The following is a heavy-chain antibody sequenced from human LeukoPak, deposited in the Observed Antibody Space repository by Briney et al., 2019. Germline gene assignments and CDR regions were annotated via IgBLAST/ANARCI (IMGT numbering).Heavy chain of an antibody. CDR2: INNDGSST. CDR1: GYTFGSYW. Sequence: GSLRLSCAASGYTFGSYWMYWVRQAPGKGLVWVSRINNDGSSTIYADSVKGRFTISRDNAKNTLYLQMNSLRDDDTAVYYCAKKSPDSSGNPAYDWGQGTLVTVSS. D-gene: IGHD4-23*01. CDR3: AKKSPDSSGNPAYD. V-gene: IGHV3-74*01. J-gene: IGHJ4*02.